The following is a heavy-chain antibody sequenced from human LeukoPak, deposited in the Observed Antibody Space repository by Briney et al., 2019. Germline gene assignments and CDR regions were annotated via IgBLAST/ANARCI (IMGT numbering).Heavy chain of an antibody. V-gene: IGHV1-3*01. CDR2: INAGNGNT. D-gene: IGHD3-22*01. CDR3: ARDPAKRYDSSGLFQH. J-gene: IGHJ1*01. Sequence: GASVKVSCKASGYTFTSYAMHWVRQAPGQRLEWMGWINAGNGNTKYSQKFQGRVTITRDTSASTAYMELSSLRSEDTAVYYCARDPAKRYDSSGLFQHWGQGTLVTVSS. CDR1: GYTFTSYA.